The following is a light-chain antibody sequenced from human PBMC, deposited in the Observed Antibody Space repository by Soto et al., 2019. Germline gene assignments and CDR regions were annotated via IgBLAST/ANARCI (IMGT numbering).Light chain of an antibody. V-gene: IGKV3-20*01. CDR3: QQYGSSLT. CDR2: GAS. CDR1: QSVSSK. Sequence: EIVLTQSPATLSLSPGERATLSCRASQSVSSKLAWYQQKPGQAPRLLIYGASSRATGIPDRFSGSGSGTDFTLTISRLEPEDFAVYYCQQYGSSLTFGQGTRLEIK. J-gene: IGKJ5*01.